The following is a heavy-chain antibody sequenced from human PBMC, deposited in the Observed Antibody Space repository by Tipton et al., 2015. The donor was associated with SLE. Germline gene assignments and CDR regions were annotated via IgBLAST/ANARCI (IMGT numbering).Heavy chain of an antibody. J-gene: IGHJ6*03. CDR3: AREGPSWYYYYMDV. V-gene: IGHV3-23*01. CDR2: FGGGRGST. Sequence: SLRLSCAASGFTFSAYAMIWVRQAPGKGLEWVSTFGGGRGSTYYADSVKGRFTISRDDPKKTVYLQMNSLRVDDTAVYYCAREGPSWYYYYMDVWGKGTTVTVSS. D-gene: IGHD2-15*01. CDR1: GFTFSAYA.